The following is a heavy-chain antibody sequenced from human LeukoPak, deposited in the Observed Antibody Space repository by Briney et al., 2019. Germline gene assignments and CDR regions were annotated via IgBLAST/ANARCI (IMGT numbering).Heavy chain of an antibody. CDR1: GYSISSGYY. CDR3: ARRRNYGGNSGGLAY. Sequence: WQTLSLTWTVSGYSISSGYYWGWIRQPPGRGLEWIGSIFQSGTTYYNPSLKSRLTMSVDTSKSQFSLKLSSVTAADTAVYYCARRRNYGGNSGGLAYWGQGTLVTVSS. CDR2: IFQSGTT. D-gene: IGHD4-23*01. J-gene: IGHJ4*02. V-gene: IGHV4-38-2*02.